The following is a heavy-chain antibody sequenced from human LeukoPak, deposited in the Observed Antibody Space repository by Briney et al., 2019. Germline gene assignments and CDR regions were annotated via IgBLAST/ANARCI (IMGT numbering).Heavy chain of an antibody. J-gene: IGHJ3*02. CDR3: ARDGGVMTRDAFDI. CDR2: ISSSGSTI. CDR1: GFTVSSNY. D-gene: IGHD3-16*01. Sequence: PGGSLRLSCAASGFTVSSNYMSWVRQAPGKGLEWVSYISSSGSTIYYADSVKGRFTISRDNAKNSLYLQMNSLRAEDTAVYYCARDGGVMTRDAFDIWGQGTMVTVSS. V-gene: IGHV3-11*04.